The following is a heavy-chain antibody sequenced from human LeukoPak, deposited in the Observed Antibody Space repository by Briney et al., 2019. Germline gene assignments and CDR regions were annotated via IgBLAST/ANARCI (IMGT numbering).Heavy chain of an antibody. D-gene: IGHD2-8*01. J-gene: IGHJ4*02. Sequence: SETLSLTCTVSGGSISSSSYYWGWIRQPPGKGLEWIGSIYYSGSTYYNPSLKSRVTISVDTSKNQFSLKLSSVTAADTAVYYCARRVLFFDYWGQGTLVTVSS. CDR1: GGSISSSSYY. CDR2: IYYSGST. V-gene: IGHV4-39*01. CDR3: ARRVLFFDY.